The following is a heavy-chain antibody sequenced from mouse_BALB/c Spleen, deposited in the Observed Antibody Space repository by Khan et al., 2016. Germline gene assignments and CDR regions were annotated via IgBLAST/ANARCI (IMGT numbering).Heavy chain of an antibody. CDR3: TRSPTATRYFDV. V-gene: IGHV3-2*02. CDR2: IRYSGST. CDR1: GYSITSDYA. Sequence: VQLKESGPGLVKPSQSLSLTCTVTGYSITSDYAWNWIRQFPGNKLEWMGYIRYSGSTTYNPSLKSRISITRDTSKNQFFLQLYSVTTEDTATYDCTRSPTATRYFDVWGAGTTVTVSS. D-gene: IGHD1-2*01. J-gene: IGHJ1*01.